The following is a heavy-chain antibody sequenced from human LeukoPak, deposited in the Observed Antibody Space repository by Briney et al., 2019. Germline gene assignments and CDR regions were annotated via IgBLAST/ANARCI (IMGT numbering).Heavy chain of an antibody. V-gene: IGHV3-53*01. CDR2: IYSGGST. D-gene: IGHD5-12*01. Sequence: PGGSLRLSCAASGFTFSSYWMSWVRQAPGKGLEWVSIIYSGGSTFYADSVKGRFTISRDNSKNTLYLQMNSLRAEDTAVYYCARVKWLRLFQSWYYYYMDVWGKGPTVTIPS. CDR3: ARVKWLRLFQSWYYYYMDV. J-gene: IGHJ6*03. CDR1: GFTFSSYW.